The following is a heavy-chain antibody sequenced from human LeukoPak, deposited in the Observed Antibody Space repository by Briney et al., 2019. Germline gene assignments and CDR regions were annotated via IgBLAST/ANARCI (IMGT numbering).Heavy chain of an antibody. J-gene: IGHJ3*02. CDR1: GXTFSSYW. V-gene: IGHV3-74*01. CDR3: ARDGLPAARDI. Sequence: PGGSLRLSCAASGXTFSSYWMHWVRQAPGKGLVWVSRINGDGSSTNYADSVKGRFTISRDNAKNTLYLQMNSLRAEDTAVYYCARDGLPAARDIWGQGTMVTVSS. D-gene: IGHD6-6*01. CDR2: INGDGSST.